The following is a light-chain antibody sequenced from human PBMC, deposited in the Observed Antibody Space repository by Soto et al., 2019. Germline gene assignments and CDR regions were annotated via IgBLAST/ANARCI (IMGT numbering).Light chain of an antibody. CDR3: QQSYSTPIT. Sequence: QMTQSPSTLTGSVGDRVTITCRASQTISSWLAWYQQKPGKAPKILIYAASSLQSGVPSRFSGSGSGTDLTLTISSLQPEDFETYYCQQSYSTPITFGQGTRLEIK. V-gene: IGKV1-39*01. CDR1: QTISSW. J-gene: IGKJ5*01. CDR2: AAS.